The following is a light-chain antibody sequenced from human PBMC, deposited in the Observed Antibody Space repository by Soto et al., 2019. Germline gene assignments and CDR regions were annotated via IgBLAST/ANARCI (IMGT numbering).Light chain of an antibody. CDR1: TVDVGSYNL. J-gene: IGLJ3*02. CDR3: CSYAGSGTWM. CDR2: EVT. Sequence: QYALTQPASVSGSPGQSITVSCIGTTVDVGSYNLVSWYQQHPGKAPKLMIYEVTKRPSGVSNRFSGSKSGNTASLTISGLQAEDEADYYCCSYAGSGTWMFGGGTKLTVL. V-gene: IGLV2-23*02.